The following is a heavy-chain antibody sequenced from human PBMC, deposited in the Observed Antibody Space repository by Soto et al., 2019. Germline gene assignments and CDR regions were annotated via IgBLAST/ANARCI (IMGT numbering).Heavy chain of an antibody. CDR3: ARHGSY. Sequence: TVSGVSITTTSYYWGWIRQPPGKGLEWIGSVYFSGTTYYNPSLKSRVTISVDTSKNHFSLRLSSVAAADTAIYYCARHGSYWGQGTLVTVSS. CDR2: VYFSGTT. V-gene: IGHV4-39*01. CDR1: GVSITTTSYY. J-gene: IGHJ4*02.